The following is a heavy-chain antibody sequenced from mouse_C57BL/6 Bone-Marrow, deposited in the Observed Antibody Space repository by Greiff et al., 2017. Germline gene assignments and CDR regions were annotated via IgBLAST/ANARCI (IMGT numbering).Heavy chain of an antibody. D-gene: IGHD2-1*01. Sequence: QVQLQQPGAELVKPGASVKLSCKASGYTFTSYWMPWVKQRPGQGLEWIGEIDPSDSYTNYNQKFKGKATLTVDTSSSTAYMQLSSLTSEDSAVYYCARGEIYYGNYDLCDYWGQGTTLTVSS. CDR2: IDPSDSYT. J-gene: IGHJ2*01. CDR3: ARGEIYYGNYDLCDY. CDR1: GYTFTSYW. V-gene: IGHV1-50*01.